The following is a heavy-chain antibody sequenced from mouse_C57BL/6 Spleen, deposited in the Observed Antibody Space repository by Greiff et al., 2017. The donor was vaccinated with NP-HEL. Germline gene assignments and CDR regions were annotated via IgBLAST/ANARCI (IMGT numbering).Heavy chain of an antibody. CDR2: ISSGSSTI. CDR1: GFTFSDYG. J-gene: IGHJ1*03. CDR3: ARGALRYWYFDV. V-gene: IGHV5-17*01. D-gene: IGHD1-1*01. Sequence: EVKLVESGGGLVKPGGSLKLSCAASGFTFSDYGMHWVRQAPEKGLEWVAYISSGSSTIYYADTVKGRFTISRDNAKNTLFLQMTSLRSEDTAMYYCARGALRYWYFDVWGTGTTVTVSS.